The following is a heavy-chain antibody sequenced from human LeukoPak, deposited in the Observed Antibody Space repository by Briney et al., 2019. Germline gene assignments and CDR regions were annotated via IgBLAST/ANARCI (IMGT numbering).Heavy chain of an antibody. Sequence: GGSLRLSCPASGFSFSSHWMSWVRQAPGKGLEWVANIKQDGSEKKYVDSVKGRFTISRDNAKNSLYLHMNSLRAEDTAMYYCARDGIYYDTSGYSSFRTFDIWGQGTMVIVSS. CDR2: IKQDGSEK. D-gene: IGHD3-22*01. V-gene: IGHV3-7*01. CDR1: GFSFSSHW. CDR3: ARDGIYYDTSGYSSFRTFDI. J-gene: IGHJ3*02.